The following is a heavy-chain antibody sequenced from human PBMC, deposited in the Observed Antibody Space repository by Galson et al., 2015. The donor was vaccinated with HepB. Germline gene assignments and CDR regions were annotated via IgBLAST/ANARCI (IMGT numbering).Heavy chain of an antibody. D-gene: IGHD6-19*01. CDR3: AKSKYSGWSYNAFDI. CDR1: GFSFSNYA. CDR2: ISGRGVTT. V-gene: IGHV3-23*01. J-gene: IGHJ3*02. Sequence: SLRLSCAASGFSFSNYAMTWVRQPPGKGLQWVATISGRGVTTFDADSVKGQFTISRDNSKNTLYLEMNNLRADDTAVYFCAKSKYSGWSYNAFDIWGQGTMVTVSS.